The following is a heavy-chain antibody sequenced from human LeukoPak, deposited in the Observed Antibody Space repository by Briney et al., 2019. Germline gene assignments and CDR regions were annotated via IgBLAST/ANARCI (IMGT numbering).Heavy chain of an antibody. V-gene: IGHV3-30*04. CDR1: GFTFSSYE. Sequence: GGSLRLSCAASGFTFSSYEMNWVRQAPGKGLEWVAVISYDGSNKYYADSVKGRFTISRDNSKNTLYLQMNSLRAEDTAVYYCARDFTTVVNGGVMDYWGQGTLVTVSS. J-gene: IGHJ4*02. D-gene: IGHD4-23*01. CDR2: ISYDGSNK. CDR3: ARDFTTVVNGGVMDY.